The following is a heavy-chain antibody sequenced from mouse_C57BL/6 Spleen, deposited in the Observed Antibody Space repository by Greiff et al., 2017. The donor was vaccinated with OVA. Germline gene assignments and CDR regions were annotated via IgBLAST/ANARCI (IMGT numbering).Heavy chain of an antibody. CDR2: IYPSDSET. V-gene: IGHV1-61*01. CDR1: GYTFTSYW. CDR3: AIITTVVDWYFDV. J-gene: IGHJ1*03. Sequence: QVQLQQPGAELVRPGSSVKLSCKASGYTFTSYWMDWVKQRPGQGLEWIGNIYPSDSETHYNQKFKDKATLTVDKSSSTAYMQLSSLTSEDSAVYYCAIITTVVDWYFDVWGTGTTVTVSS. D-gene: IGHD1-1*01.